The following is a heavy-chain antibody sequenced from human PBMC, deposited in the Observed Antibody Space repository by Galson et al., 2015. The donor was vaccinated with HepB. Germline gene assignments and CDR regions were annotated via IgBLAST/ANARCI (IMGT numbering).Heavy chain of an antibody. CDR1: GYTFTSYG. J-gene: IGHJ6*04. CDR3: ASEGSAMVLRYFDWLLWDSTDYYGMDV. D-gene: IGHD3-9*01. V-gene: IGHV1-18*04. Sequence: SVKVSCKASGYTFTSYGISWVRQAPGQGLEWMGWISAYIGNTNYAQKLQGRVTMTTDTSTSTAYMELRSLRSDDTAVYYCASEGSAMVLRYFDWLLWDSTDYYGMDVWGKGTTVTVSS. CDR2: ISAYIGNT.